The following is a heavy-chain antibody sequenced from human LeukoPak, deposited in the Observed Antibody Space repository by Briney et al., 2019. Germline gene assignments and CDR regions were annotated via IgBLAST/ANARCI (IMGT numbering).Heavy chain of an antibody. J-gene: IGHJ4*02. V-gene: IGHV4-4*07. Sequence: PSETLSLTCTVSGGSISSYYWGWIRQPAGKGLEWIGRIYTSGSTNYNPSLKSRVTMSVDTSKNQFSLKLSSVTAADTAVYYCARLALQEVGATQTYYLDYWGQGTLVTVSS. CDR1: GGSISSYY. D-gene: IGHD1-26*01. CDR2: IYTSGST. CDR3: ARLALQEVGATQTYYLDY.